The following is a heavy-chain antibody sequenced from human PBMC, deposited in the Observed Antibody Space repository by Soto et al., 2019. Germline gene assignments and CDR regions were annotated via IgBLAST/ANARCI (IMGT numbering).Heavy chain of an antibody. CDR2: TSFDGFNQ. CDR3: ARAPGRAEIILFDY. CDR1: GFTFRNYG. V-gene: IGHV3-30*03. D-gene: IGHD3-10*01. Sequence: PGGSLRLSCAGSGFTFRNYGMQWVRQAPGKGLEWVALTSFDGFNQYYGKSVEGRFTISRDNSKNTLYLQMDSLRPEDSAMYFCARAPGRAEIILFDYWGQGTLVTVSS. J-gene: IGHJ4*02.